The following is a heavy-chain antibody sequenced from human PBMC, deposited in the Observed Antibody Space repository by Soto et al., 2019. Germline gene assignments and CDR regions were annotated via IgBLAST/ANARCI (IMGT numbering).Heavy chain of an antibody. Sequence: QVQLAESGGGVVQPGRSLRLTCAASGFTFSDYGMHWVRQAPGKGLEWVAVISYDESEQHYADSVKGRPTISRDNSKNTLYLQMNGLRTEDTAIYYCARAIYGDYAPFDFWGQGTLVTVSS. CDR3: ARAIYGDYAPFDF. D-gene: IGHD4-17*01. CDR1: GFTFSDYG. CDR2: ISYDESEQ. J-gene: IGHJ4*02. V-gene: IGHV3-30*03.